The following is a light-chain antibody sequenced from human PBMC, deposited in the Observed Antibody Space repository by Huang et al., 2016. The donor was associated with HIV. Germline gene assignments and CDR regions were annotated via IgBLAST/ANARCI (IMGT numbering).Light chain of an antibody. Sequence: DIQMTQSSSSLSASVGDRVTITCRASQSISRYLHWYQQKPGKAPNLLIYAASSLQSGVPSRFSGSGSGTDFTLTISSLQPEDFATYYCQQSYSTPPWTFGQGTKVEIK. CDR1: QSISRY. CDR3: QQSYSTPPWT. J-gene: IGKJ1*01. CDR2: AAS. V-gene: IGKV1-39*01.